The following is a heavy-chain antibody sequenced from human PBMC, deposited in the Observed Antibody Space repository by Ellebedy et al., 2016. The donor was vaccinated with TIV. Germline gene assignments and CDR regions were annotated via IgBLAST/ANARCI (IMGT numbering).Heavy chain of an antibody. Sequence: GESLKISCKGSGYSFTSYWVGWVRQLPGKGLEWMGIIYPGDSDTSYSPSFQGQVTISSDKSISTAYLQWSSLKASDTAMYYCARKPPGIGAAGHDFWGQGTLVTVSS. J-gene: IGHJ4*02. CDR2: IYPGDSDT. D-gene: IGHD6-13*01. CDR3: ARKPPGIGAAGHDF. V-gene: IGHV5-51*01. CDR1: GYSFTSYW.